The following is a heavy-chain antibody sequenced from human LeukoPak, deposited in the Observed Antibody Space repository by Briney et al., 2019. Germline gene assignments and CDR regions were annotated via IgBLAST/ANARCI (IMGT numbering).Heavy chain of an antibody. J-gene: IGHJ4*02. Sequence: ASVKVSCKASGYTFTNYYIHWVRQAPGQGLEWMGLINPRDGSTTYAQGFQGRVTMTRETSTSTVYMDLSNLRSDDTAVYYCAKSYGSGRAHVFWGQGTLVTVSS. D-gene: IGHD3-10*01. CDR1: GYTFTNYY. CDR3: AKSYGSGRAHVF. V-gene: IGHV1-46*01. CDR2: INPRDGST.